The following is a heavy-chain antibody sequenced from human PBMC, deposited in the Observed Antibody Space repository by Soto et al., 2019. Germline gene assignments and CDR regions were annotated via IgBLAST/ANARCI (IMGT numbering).Heavy chain of an antibody. D-gene: IGHD5-12*01. CDR2: ISGSGGST. CDR3: AKDIVAVGGYETFGF. CDR1: GVSFSNFA. J-gene: IGHJ4*02. V-gene: IGHV3-23*01. Sequence: PGGSLKLSSAASGVSFSNFAMRWVRQAQGKGLEWVSDISGSGGSTYYAESVKGRFTISRDNSKNTLFLQMNSLRVEDTAVYYCAKDIVAVGGYETFGFWGQGTMVTVSS.